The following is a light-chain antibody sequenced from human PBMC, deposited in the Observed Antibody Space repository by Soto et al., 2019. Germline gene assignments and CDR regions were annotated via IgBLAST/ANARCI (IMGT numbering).Light chain of an antibody. CDR1: QTISSE. CDR2: GAS. J-gene: IGKJ2*01. Sequence: EIAMTQSPATLSVSPGESATPSCTASQTISSELAWYQQKPVQPPRLLIYGASTRATGVPARFTGSGSGSDFTLTISGLQSEDFAVYYCQQGHNWPLTFGQGTRLEI. CDR3: QQGHNWPLT. V-gene: IGKV3-15*01.